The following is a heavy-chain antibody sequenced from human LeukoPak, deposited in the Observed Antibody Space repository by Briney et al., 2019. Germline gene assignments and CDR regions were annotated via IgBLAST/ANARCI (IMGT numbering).Heavy chain of an antibody. V-gene: IGHV4-30-4*01. J-gene: IGHJ4*02. CDR1: GGSISSGDYY. Sequence: SETLSLTCTVSGGSISSGDYYWSWIRQPPGKGLAWIGYIYYSGSTYYNPSLKSRVTISVDTSKNQFSLKLSSVTAADTAVYYCAREVVVTGAFDYWGQGTLVTVSS. D-gene: IGHD2-21*02. CDR3: AREVVVTGAFDY. CDR2: IYYSGST.